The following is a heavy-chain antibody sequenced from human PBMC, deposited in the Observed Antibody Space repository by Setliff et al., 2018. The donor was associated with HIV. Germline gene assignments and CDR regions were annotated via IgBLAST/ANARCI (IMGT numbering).Heavy chain of an antibody. Sequence: HPGGSLRLSCTVSGFNFNHYAIHWIRQAPGKGLEWVSVISFDGQKQYYADSVRGRFPVSKDNLQNIVALQMNGLRAADTGVYYCARVGVPFSSDRFFDNWGQGALVTVSS. CDR1: GFNFNHYA. CDR2: ISFDGQKQ. V-gene: IGHV3-30*01. J-gene: IGHJ4*02. CDR3: ARVGVPFSSDRFFDN. D-gene: IGHD6-19*01.